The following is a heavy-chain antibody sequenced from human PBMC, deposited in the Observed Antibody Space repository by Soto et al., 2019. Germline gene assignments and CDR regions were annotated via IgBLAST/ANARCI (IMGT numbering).Heavy chain of an antibody. CDR2: ISYRGSA. V-gene: IGHV4-31*03. J-gene: IGHJ6*02. D-gene: IGHD2-15*01. CDR1: GGSSISGGYC. CDR3: ARRMQNYYTMGV. Sequence: SETLSLTCTVSGGSSISGGYCWSWIRQHPGKGLEWIGYISYRGSAYYSPSLKSRVTISVDTSKNQFSLKVNSVTAADTAVYYCARRMQNYYTMGVWGQGTTVTVSS.